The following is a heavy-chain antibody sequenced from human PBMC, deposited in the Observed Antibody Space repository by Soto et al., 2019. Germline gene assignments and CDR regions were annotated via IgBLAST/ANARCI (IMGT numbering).Heavy chain of an antibody. Sequence: QVQLQESGPGLVKPSQTLSLTCTVSGGSISSGGYYWSWIRQHPGKGLEWIGYIYYSGSTYYNPSLKSRVTISVDTSKTQCSLKLGSVTAADTAVYYCAREVDYGASVRGSYWFDPWGQGTLVTVSS. CDR2: IYYSGST. J-gene: IGHJ5*02. CDR1: GGSISSGGYY. CDR3: AREVDYGASVRGSYWFDP. V-gene: IGHV4-31*03. D-gene: IGHD4-17*01.